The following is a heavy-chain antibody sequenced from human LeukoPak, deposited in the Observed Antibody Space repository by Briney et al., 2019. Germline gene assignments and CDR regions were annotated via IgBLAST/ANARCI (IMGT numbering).Heavy chain of an antibody. V-gene: IGHV4-28*01. CDR2: IYYSGYT. J-gene: IGHJ6*02. Sequence: SDNLSLTCAVSGYSISSNNWWGWIRQPPGKGLEWIGYIYYSGYTYYNPSLKSRVTMSVDTSKNQFSLKLSSVTAVDTAVYYCARTYSGYDSYYYYGMDVWGQGTTVTVSS. CDR1: GYSISSNNW. CDR3: ARTYSGYDSYYYYGMDV. D-gene: IGHD5-12*01.